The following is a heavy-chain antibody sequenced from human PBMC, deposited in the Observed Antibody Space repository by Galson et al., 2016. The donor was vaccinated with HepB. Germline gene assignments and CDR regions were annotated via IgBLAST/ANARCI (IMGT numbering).Heavy chain of an antibody. D-gene: IGHD4-17*01. V-gene: IGHV3-7*03. J-gene: IGHJ5*02. CDR1: GGSISSSNW. CDR2: IKQDGSEK. Sequence: ETLSLTCAVSGGSISSSNWWSWVRQPPGKGLEWVANIKQDGSEKYYVDSVKGRSTISRDNAKNSLYLQMNSLRAEDTAVYYCARDLDGAPYGDYSNWFDPWGQGTLVTVSS. CDR3: ARDLDGAPYGDYSNWFDP.